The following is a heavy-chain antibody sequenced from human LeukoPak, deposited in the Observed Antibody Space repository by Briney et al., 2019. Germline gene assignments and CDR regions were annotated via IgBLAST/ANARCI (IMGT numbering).Heavy chain of an antibody. V-gene: IGHV1-46*01. CDR3: ARGRGRITMVRGVIITPHLDY. D-gene: IGHD3-10*01. CDR1: GYTFTSYY. CDR2: INPSGGST. J-gene: IGHJ4*02. Sequence: ASVKVSCKASGYTFTSYYMHWVRQAPGQGLEWMGIINPSGGSTSYAQKFQGRVTMTRDTSTSTVYMELSSLRSEDTAVYYCARGRGRITMVRGVIITPHLDYWGQGTLVTVSS.